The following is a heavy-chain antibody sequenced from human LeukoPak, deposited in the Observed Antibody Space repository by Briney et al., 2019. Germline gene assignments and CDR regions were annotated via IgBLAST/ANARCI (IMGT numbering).Heavy chain of an antibody. J-gene: IGHJ4*02. D-gene: IGHD3-10*01. Sequence: GGSLRLSCAASGFTFTNYGMHWVRQAPGKGLEWVALMTYDGYYKYYSDSVKGRFTISSDTSKNTLYLQMNSLRAEDTAVYYCARDLSPVVRASPMGYWGQGTPVTVSS. CDR1: GFTFTNYG. V-gene: IGHV3-30*03. CDR2: MTYDGYYK. CDR3: ARDLSPVVRASPMGY.